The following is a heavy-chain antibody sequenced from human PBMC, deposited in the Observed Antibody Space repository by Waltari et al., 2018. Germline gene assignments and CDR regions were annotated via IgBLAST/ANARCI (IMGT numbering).Heavy chain of an antibody. Sequence: QVQLVQSGAEVKKPGASVKVSCKASGYTFTGYYMHWVRQAPGQGLEWMGWINPNSGGTNYAQKLQGRVTMTRDTSISTAYMELSRLRSDDTAVYYCARGVSGTTGVYYYYYMDVWGKGTTVTISS. D-gene: IGHD4-17*01. CDR2: INPNSGGT. CDR3: ARGVSGTTGVYYYYYMDV. J-gene: IGHJ6*03. V-gene: IGHV1-2*02. CDR1: GYTFTGYY.